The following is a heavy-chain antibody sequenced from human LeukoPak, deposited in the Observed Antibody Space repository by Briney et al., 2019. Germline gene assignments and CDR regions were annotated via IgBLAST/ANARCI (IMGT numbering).Heavy chain of an antibody. V-gene: IGHV1-69*13. D-gene: IGHD5-18*01. CDR2: IIPIFGTG. Sequence: SVKVSCKASGGTFSSYAISWVRQAPGQGLEWMGGIIPIFGTGNYAQKFQGRVTITADESTSTAYMELSSLRSEDTAVYYCARAGAHVDTAFASPDYYYYMDVWGKGTTVTVSS. CDR1: GGTFSSYA. J-gene: IGHJ6*03. CDR3: ARAGAHVDTAFASPDYYYYMDV.